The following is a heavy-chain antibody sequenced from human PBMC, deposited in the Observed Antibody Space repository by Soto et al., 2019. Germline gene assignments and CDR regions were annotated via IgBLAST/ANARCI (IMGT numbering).Heavy chain of an antibody. V-gene: IGHV1-8*01. CDR1: GYTFTSYD. D-gene: IGHD2-15*01. CDR2: MNPNSGNT. Sequence: GASLKVSCKASGYTFTSYDINWVRQATGQGLEWMGWMNPNSGNTGYAQKFQGRVTMTRNTSISTAYMELSSLRSEDTAVYYCARGGYCSGGSCQNNWFDPWGQGTLVTVSS. J-gene: IGHJ5*02. CDR3: ARGGYCSGGSCQNNWFDP.